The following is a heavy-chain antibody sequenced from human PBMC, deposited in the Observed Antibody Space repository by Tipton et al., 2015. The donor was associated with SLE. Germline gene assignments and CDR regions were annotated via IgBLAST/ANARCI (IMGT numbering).Heavy chain of an antibody. CDR3: ARVRGGYSGYRYYFDY. CDR1: GGSFSGYY. D-gene: IGHD5-12*01. V-gene: IGHV4-34*01. Sequence: GLVKPSETLSLTCAVYGGSFSGYYWSWIRQPPGKGLEWIGEINHSGSTNYNPSLKSRVTISVDTSKNQFSLKLSSVTAADTAVYYCARVRGGYSGYRYYFDYWGQGTLVTVSS. CDR2: INHSGST. J-gene: IGHJ4*02.